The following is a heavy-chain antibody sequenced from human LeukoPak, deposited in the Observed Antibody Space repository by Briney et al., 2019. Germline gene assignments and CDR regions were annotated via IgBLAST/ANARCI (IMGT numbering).Heavy chain of an antibody. CDR1: GFTFSTNG. D-gene: IGHD3-3*01. CDR2: IQYDGSNK. J-gene: IGHJ4*02. CDR3: AKGAYYAD. V-gene: IGHV3-30*02. Sequence: GGSLRLSCAASGFTFSTNGMYWVRQAPGKGLEWVTFIQYDGSNKYYADSVKGRFTSSRDNSKNTLYLQMNSLRAEDTAVYYCAKGAYYADWGQGTLVTVSS.